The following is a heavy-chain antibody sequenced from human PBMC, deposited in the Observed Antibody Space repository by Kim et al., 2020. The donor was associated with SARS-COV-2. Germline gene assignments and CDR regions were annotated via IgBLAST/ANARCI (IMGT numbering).Heavy chain of an antibody. J-gene: IGHJ2*01. CDR3: ARGKYYYDGSGNPRFWYF. V-gene: IGHV4-59*01. CDR2: VFDSGST. Sequence: SETLSLTCTVSGGSISYYYWTWIWQPPGKGLEWIGYVFDSGSTNYNPSLKSRVTISLGTSKKQFSLQLTSVTAADTAVYYFARGKYYYDGSGNPRFWYF. CDR1: GGSISYYY. D-gene: IGHD3-22*01.